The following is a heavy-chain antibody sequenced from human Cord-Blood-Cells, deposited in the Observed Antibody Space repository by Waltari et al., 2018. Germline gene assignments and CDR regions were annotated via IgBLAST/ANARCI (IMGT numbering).Heavy chain of an antibody. J-gene: IGHJ4*02. V-gene: IGHV4-61*09. Sequence: QVQLQESGPGLVKPSQTLSLTCTVSGGSISSGSSSWSWIRQPAGKGLEWIGYIYTSGSTNYNPSLKSRVTISVDTSKNQFSLKLSSVTAADTAVYYCARETGYSSSFDYWGQGTLVTVSS. CDR1: GGSISSGSSS. CDR3: ARETGYSSSFDY. D-gene: IGHD6-6*01. CDR2: IYTSGST.